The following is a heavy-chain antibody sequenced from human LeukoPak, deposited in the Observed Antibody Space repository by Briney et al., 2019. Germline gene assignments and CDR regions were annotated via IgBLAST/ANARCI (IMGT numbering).Heavy chain of an antibody. CDR3: ARRTAGIAAAGSYWYFEL. V-gene: IGHV4-39*01. J-gene: IGHJ2*01. CDR1: GGSISSSGYY. D-gene: IGHD6-13*01. Sequence: PSQTLSLTCTVSGGSISSSGYYWGWIRQPPGKGLEWIGSIYYSGSAYYNPSLKSRVTISVDTSKNQFSLKLSSVTAADTAVYYCARRTAGIAAAGSYWYFELWGRGTLVTVSS. CDR2: IYYSGSA.